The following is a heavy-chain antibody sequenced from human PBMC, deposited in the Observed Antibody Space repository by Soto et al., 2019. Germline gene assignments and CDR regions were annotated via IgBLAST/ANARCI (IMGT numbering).Heavy chain of an antibody. CDR1: GFTVTIKY. V-gene: IGHV3-53*01. Sequence: DVQVVESGGGLVQPGGSLRLSCAVSGFTVTIKYMSWVRQAPGKGLEWVSVIYSGGTIYYADSVKGRFTISRDTSKNTLYLQMNSLRGDDTAVYYCHGYGYWGQGTLVTVSS. CDR2: IYSGGTI. J-gene: IGHJ4*02. D-gene: IGHD5-12*01. CDR3: HGYGY.